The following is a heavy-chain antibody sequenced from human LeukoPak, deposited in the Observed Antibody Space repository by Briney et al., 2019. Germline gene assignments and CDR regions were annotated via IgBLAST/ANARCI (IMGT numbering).Heavy chain of an antibody. J-gene: IGHJ3*02. CDR2: INHSGST. V-gene: IGHV4-34*01. D-gene: IGHD3-10*01. CDR1: GGSFSGYY. CDR3: ARPQYYYGSGTQDAFDI. Sequence: SETLSLTCAVYGGSFSGYYWSWIRQPPGKGLEWIGEINHSGSTNYNPSLKSRVTISVDTSKNQFSLRLSSVTAADTAVYYCARPQYYYGSGTQDAFDIWGQGTMVTVSS.